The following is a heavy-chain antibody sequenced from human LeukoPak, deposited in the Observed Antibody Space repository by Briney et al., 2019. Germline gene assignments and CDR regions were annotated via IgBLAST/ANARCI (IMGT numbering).Heavy chain of an antibody. Sequence: ASVKVSCKASGYTFTSYDINWVRQATRQGLEWMGWMNPNSGNTGYAQKFQGRVTMNRNTSISTAYMELSSLRSEDTAVYYCARSSNYDFWSGYSNWFDPWGQGTLVTVSS. CDR1: GYTFTSYD. J-gene: IGHJ5*02. CDR2: MNPNSGNT. V-gene: IGHV1-8*01. CDR3: ARSSNYDFWSGYSNWFDP. D-gene: IGHD3-3*01.